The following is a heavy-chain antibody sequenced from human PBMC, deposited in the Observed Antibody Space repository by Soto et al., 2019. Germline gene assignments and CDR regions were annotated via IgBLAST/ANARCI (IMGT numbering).Heavy chain of an antibody. CDR2: INHSVST. D-gene: IGHD3-10*01. CDR1: GGSFSGYY. CDR3: ARAPPDGSGKVDY. Sequence: QVQLQQWGAGLLKPSETLSLTCAVYGGSFSGYYWGWIRQPPGKGLEGNGEINHSVSTNYNPALKSRITISVDTSTNQLSLKLSTVTAAGRAGYSCARAPPDGSGKVDYWGQGTLVTVSS. J-gene: IGHJ4*02. V-gene: IGHV4-34*01.